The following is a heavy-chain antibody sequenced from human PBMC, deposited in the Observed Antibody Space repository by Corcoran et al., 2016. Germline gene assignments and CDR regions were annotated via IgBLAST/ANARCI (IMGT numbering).Heavy chain of an antibody. V-gene: IGHV1-2*02. Sequence: QVQLVQSGAEVKKPGASVKVSCKASGYTFTGYYMHWVRQAPGQGLEWMGWINPNSGGTNYAQKFQGRVTMTRDTSISTAYMELSRLRSDDTAVYYCARALSGSYYHYYYYYGMDVWGQGTTVTVSS. J-gene: IGHJ6*02. CDR1: GYTFTGYY. D-gene: IGHD3-10*01. CDR3: ARALSGSYYHYYYYYGMDV. CDR2: INPNSGGT.